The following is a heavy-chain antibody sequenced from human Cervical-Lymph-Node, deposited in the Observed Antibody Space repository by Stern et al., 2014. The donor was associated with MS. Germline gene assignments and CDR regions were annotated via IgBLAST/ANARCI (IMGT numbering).Heavy chain of an antibody. V-gene: IGHV1-8*01. Sequence: VQLVESGAEVKTPGASVKVSCKASGYTFSSSDITWVRQASGHGLEWMGWMNPSSGTTGYAQKFKGRVSMTSDPSISTVYMELTSLTSDDTAVYFCARAVRNQLLSEYWGQGTLVTVSS. J-gene: IGHJ4*02. D-gene: IGHD2-2*01. CDR1: GYTFSSSD. CDR3: ARAVRNQLLSEY. CDR2: MNPSSGTT.